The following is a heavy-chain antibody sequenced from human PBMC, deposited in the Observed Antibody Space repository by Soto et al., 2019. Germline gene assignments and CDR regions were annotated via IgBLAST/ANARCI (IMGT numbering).Heavy chain of an antibody. CDR1: GGSFSGYY. Sequence: SETLSLTCAVYGGSFSGYYWSWIRQPPGKGLEWIGEINHSGSTNYNPSLKSRVTISVDTSKNQFSLKLSSVTAADTAVYYCARGVYCSSTSCYDYWGQRTLVTVSS. CDR3: ARGVYCSSTSCYDY. J-gene: IGHJ4*02. D-gene: IGHD2-2*01. CDR2: INHSGST. V-gene: IGHV4-34*01.